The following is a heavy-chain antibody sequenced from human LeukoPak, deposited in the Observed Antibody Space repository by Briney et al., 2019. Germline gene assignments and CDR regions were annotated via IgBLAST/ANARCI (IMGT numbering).Heavy chain of an antibody. CDR2: ISGSGAGT. D-gene: IGHD6-13*01. Sequence: PGGSLRLSCAASGFTLRSYAMSWVRQAPGKGLEWVSGISGSGAGTYYADSVKGRFTISRDNSKNTLYLQMNSLRAEDTAVYYCARGDSSSWYYFDYWGQGTLVTVSS. J-gene: IGHJ4*02. V-gene: IGHV3-23*01. CDR1: GFTLRSYA. CDR3: ARGDSSSWYYFDY.